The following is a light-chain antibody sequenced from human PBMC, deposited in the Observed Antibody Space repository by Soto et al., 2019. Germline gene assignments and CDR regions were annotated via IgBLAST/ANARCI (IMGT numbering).Light chain of an antibody. CDR2: GAS. CDR3: QQYNNWPQT. Sequence: EIVMTQSPATLSVSPGERATLSCGASQSISSKLAWYQQKPGQAPRLLIYGASTRATGIPARFSGSGSGTEFTLTISSLQSEDFAVYYCQQYNNWPQTFGQGTKLEIK. V-gene: IGKV3-15*01. J-gene: IGKJ2*01. CDR1: QSISSK.